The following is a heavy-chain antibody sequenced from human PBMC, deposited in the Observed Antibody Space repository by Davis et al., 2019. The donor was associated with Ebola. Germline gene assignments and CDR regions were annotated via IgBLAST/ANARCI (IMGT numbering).Heavy chain of an antibody. CDR3: ARAVGATGSWFDP. Sequence: GESLKISCAASGFTFSSYGMHWVRQAPGKGLEWVAVIWYDGSNKYYADSVKGRFTISRDNSKNTLYLQMNSLRAEDTAVYYCARAVGATGSWFDPWGQGTLVTVSS. CDR2: IWYDGSNK. D-gene: IGHD1-26*01. J-gene: IGHJ5*02. CDR1: GFTFSSYG. V-gene: IGHV3-33*01.